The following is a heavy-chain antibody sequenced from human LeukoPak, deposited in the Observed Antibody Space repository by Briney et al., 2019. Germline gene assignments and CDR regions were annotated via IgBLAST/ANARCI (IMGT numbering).Heavy chain of an antibody. V-gene: IGHV4-38-2*02. Sequence: SETLSLTCVVSGYSISSSYHWGWIRQPPGEGLEWIGSVYRSGSTYYNPSLKSRVTISVDTSKNQISLKVGSVTAADTAVYYCARENWVFDYWGQGILVTVSS. CDR2: VYRSGST. CDR1: GYSISSSYH. D-gene: IGHD7-27*01. CDR3: ARENWVFDY. J-gene: IGHJ4*02.